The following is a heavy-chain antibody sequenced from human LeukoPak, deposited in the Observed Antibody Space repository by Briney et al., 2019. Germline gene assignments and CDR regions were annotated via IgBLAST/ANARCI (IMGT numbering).Heavy chain of an antibody. V-gene: IGHV6-1*01. D-gene: IGHD5-18*01. CDR3: VREYTYGRFDY. Sequence: SQTLSLTCALSGDIVSSNNAAWNWFRQSPSRGLEWLGRTYYRSKWSSDYAVSVKSRITINPDTSKNQFSLQLNSVTPEDTAVYYCVREYTYGRFDYWGQGTLVTVSS. J-gene: IGHJ4*02. CDR2: TYYRSKWSS. CDR1: GDIVSSNNAA.